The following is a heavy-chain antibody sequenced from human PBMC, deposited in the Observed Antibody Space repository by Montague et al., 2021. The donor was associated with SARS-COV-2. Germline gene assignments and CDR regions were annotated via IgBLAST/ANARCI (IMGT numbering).Heavy chain of an antibody. CDR1: GGSFSGYY. CDR3: ASLTLGYCSSTSCYSDWFDP. CDR2: INHSGST. J-gene: IGHJ5*02. Sequence: SETLSLTCAVYGGSFSGYYWSWIRQPPGKGLEWIGEINHSGSTNYNPSLKSRVTISVDTSKNQFSLKLSSVTAADTALYYCASLTLGYCSSTSCYSDWFDPWGQGTLVTVSS. D-gene: IGHD2-2*02. V-gene: IGHV4-34*01.